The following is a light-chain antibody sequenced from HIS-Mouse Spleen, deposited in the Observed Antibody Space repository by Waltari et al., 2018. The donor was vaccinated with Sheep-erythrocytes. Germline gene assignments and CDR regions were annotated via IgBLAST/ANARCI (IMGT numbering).Light chain of an antibody. Sequence: SYELTQPPSVSVSPGQTDSIPCSGDKLGDKSACWYQQKPGQSPVLVIYQDSKRPSGIPERFSGSNSGNTATLTISGTQAMDEADYYCQAWDSSTVVFGGGTKLTVL. J-gene: IGLJ2*01. CDR1: KLGDKS. CDR3: QAWDSSTVV. V-gene: IGLV3-1*01. CDR2: QDS.